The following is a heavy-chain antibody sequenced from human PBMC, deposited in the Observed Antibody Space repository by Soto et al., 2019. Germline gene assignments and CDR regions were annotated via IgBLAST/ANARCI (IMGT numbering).Heavy chain of an antibody. D-gene: IGHD1-20*01. J-gene: IGHJ3*01. CDR3: ARDNWNTV. CDR2: VNGDGSST. Sequence: AGGSLRLSCAASGVTFSNYWMHWVRQAPGKGLVWVSRVNGDGSSTFYADSVKGRFTISRDNAKNTVYPQMNSLRAEGTAVYYCARDNWNTVWGQGTMVTVSS. CDR1: GVTFSNYW. V-gene: IGHV3-74*01.